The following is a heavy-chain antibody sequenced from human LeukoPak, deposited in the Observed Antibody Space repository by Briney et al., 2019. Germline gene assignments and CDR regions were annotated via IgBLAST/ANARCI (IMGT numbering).Heavy chain of an antibody. CDR1: GFTFSSYA. CDR2: ISYDGSNK. Sequence: GRSLRLSCAASGFTFSSYAMHWVRQAPGKGLEWVAVISYDGSNKYYADSVKGRFTISRDNSKNTLYLQMNSLRAEDTAVYYCARGGSGWYRAPGMDVWGQGTTVTVSS. D-gene: IGHD6-19*01. CDR3: ARGGSGWYRAPGMDV. J-gene: IGHJ6*02. V-gene: IGHV3-30*04.